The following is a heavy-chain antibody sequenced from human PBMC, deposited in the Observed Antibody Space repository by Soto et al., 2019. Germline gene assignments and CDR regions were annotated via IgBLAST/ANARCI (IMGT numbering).Heavy chain of an antibody. D-gene: IGHD3-10*01. CDR1: GYTFTNHY. V-gene: IGHV1-46*01. CDR2: INPSGGKT. Sequence: ASVKVSCKASGYTFTNHYIHWVRQGPGQGPEWMGTINPSGGKTDYAQKFKGRVTLTSDTPTSTVYMELRSLRPEDTAIYYCARDEYHYGSGSSYSTLDDWGQGTLVTVSS. CDR3: ARDEYHYGSGSSYSTLDD. J-gene: IGHJ4*02.